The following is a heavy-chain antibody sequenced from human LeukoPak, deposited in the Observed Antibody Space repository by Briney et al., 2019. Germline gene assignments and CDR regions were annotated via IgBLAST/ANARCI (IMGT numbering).Heavy chain of an antibody. V-gene: IGHV1-69*13. CDR2: IIPIFGTA. CDR3: AKIDGDYVDY. Sequence: GASVKVSCKASGYTFTTYGISWVRQAPGQGLEWMGGIIPIFGTANYAQKFQGRVTITADESTSTAYMELSSLRSEDTAVYYCAKIDGDYVDYWGQGTLVTVSS. D-gene: IGHD4-17*01. CDR1: GYTFTTYG. J-gene: IGHJ4*02.